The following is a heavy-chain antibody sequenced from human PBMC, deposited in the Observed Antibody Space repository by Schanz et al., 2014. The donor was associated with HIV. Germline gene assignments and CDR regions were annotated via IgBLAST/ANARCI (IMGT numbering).Heavy chain of an antibody. J-gene: IGHJ4*02. V-gene: IGHV3-23*01. CDR2: ISGSGGST. D-gene: IGHD5-18*01. CDR1: GFTFSSYA. Sequence: EVQSLESGGGLVQPGGSLRLSCAASGFTFSSYALNWVRQAPGKGLEWVSTISGSGGSTYYADSVKGRFTISRDNSKNTLYLQMNSLRAEDTAVYYCARGLPADYWGQGTLVTVSS. CDR3: ARGLPADY.